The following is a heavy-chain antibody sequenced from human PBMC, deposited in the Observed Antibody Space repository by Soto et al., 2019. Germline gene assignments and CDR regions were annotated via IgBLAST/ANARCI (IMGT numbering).Heavy chain of an antibody. V-gene: IGHV3-23*01. D-gene: IGHD1-26*01. Sequence: PVCSLRLSCAASGFTFGSSAMGWVRHAPVKGLEWVSAISGSGGSTYYADSVKGRFTISRDNSKNTLYLQMNSLRAEDTAVYYCAKDKVGATGVDAFDIWGQGTMVT. CDR2: ISGSGGST. CDR1: GFTFGSSA. J-gene: IGHJ3*02. CDR3: AKDKVGATGVDAFDI.